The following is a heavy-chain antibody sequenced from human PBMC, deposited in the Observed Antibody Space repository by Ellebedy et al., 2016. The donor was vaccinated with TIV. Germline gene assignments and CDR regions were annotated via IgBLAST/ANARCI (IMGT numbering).Heavy chain of an antibody. CDR3: ARGGIVATIYPAPFAFDY. J-gene: IGHJ4*02. D-gene: IGHD5-12*01. CDR1: GGTFSRFA. Sequence: ASVKVSCKASGGTFSRFAISWVRQAPGQGLEWIGGIIPIFGTANYAQKFQGRVTITADESTSTAYMELSSLRSEDTAVYYCARGGIVATIYPAPFAFDYWGQGTLVTVSS. V-gene: IGHV1-69*13. CDR2: IIPIFGTA.